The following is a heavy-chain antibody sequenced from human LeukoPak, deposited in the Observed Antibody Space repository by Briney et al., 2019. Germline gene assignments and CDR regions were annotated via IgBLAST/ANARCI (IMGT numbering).Heavy chain of an antibody. D-gene: IGHD3-3*01. V-gene: IGHV4-39*01. J-gene: IGHJ2*01. CDR3: ARQGSPSITIFGVVIIPHWYFDL. CDR1: GGSISSSSYY. Sequence: SETLSLTCTVSGGSISSSSYYWGWIRQPPGRGLEWIGSIYYSGSTYYNPSLKSGVTISVDTSRNQFSLKLSSVTAADTAVYYCARQGSPSITIFGVVIIPHWYFDLWGRGTLVTVSS. CDR2: IYYSGST.